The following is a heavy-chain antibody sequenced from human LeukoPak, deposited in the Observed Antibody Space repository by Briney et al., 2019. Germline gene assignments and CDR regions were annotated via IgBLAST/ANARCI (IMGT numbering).Heavy chain of an antibody. CDR3: ARVLRGGTYYFDY. D-gene: IGHD2-15*01. Sequence: PSETLCLTCTVSGGSISSISYCWGWIRQPPGKWLEWIGNIFYSVTPYYNPPLMSRVTTSVDTSKIKFSLKVRSVTAAATAVYDCARVLRGGTYYFDYWGQGNLVTVSS. CDR2: IFYSVTP. V-gene: IGHV4-39*01. CDR1: GGSISSISYC. J-gene: IGHJ4*02.